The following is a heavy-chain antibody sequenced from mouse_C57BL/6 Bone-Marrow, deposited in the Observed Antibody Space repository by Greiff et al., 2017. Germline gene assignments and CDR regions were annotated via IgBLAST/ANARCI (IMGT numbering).Heavy chain of an antibody. CDR1: GFSLTSYA. CDR3: ARTLITTVERFYFDY. D-gene: IGHD1-1*01. V-gene: IGHV2-9-1*01. J-gene: IGHJ2*01. Sequence: VKLMESGPGLVAPSQSLSITCTVSGFSLTSYAISWVRQPPGKGLEWLGVIWTGGGTNYNSALKSRLSISKNNSKSQVFLKMNSLQTDDTARYYCARTLITTVERFYFDYWGQGTTLTVSS. CDR2: IWTGGGT.